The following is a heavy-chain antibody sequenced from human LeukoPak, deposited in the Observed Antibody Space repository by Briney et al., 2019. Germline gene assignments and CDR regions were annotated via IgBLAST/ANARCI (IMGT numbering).Heavy chain of an antibody. J-gene: IGHJ4*02. D-gene: IGHD2-15*01. CDR2: IYYSGST. CDR3: ASAARGRYCSGGSCSNY. V-gene: IGHV4-31*03. Sequence: SETLSLTCTVSGGSISSGGYYWSWIRQHPGKGLEWIGYIYYSGSTYYNPSLKSRVTISVDTSKNQFSLKLSSVTAADTAVYYCASAARGRYCSGGSCSNYWGQGTLVTVSS. CDR1: GGSISSGGYY.